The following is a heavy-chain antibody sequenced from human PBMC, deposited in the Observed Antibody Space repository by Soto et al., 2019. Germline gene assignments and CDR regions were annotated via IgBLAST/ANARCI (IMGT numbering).Heavy chain of an antibody. CDR2: INHSGST. Sequence: SETLSLTCAVYGGSFSGYYWSWIRQPPGKGLEWIGEINHSGSTNYNPSPKSRVTISVDTSKNQFSLKLSSVTAADTAVYYCARGGYNWNDVTDYWGQGTLVTVSS. J-gene: IGHJ4*02. V-gene: IGHV4-34*01. D-gene: IGHD1-20*01. CDR1: GGSFSGYY. CDR3: ARGGYNWNDVTDY.